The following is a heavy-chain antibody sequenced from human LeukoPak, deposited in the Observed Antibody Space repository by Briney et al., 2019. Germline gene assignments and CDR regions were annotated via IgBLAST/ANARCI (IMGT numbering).Heavy chain of an antibody. D-gene: IGHD3-10*01. CDR3: ARDADYYTEGMDV. CDR2: INPNSGGT. CDR1: GYTFTGYY. J-gene: IGHJ6*02. Sequence: ASVKVSCKASGYTFTGYYMHWVRQAPGQGLEWMGWINPNSGGTNYAQKFQGRVTMTRDTSISTAYMELSRLRSDDTAVYYCARDADYYTEGMDVWGQGTTVTVSS. V-gene: IGHV1-2*02.